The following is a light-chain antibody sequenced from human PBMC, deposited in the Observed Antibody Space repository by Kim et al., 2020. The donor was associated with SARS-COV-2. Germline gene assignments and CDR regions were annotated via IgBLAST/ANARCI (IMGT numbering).Light chain of an antibody. Sequence: DIQMTQSPSTLSASVGDRVTITCRASQSISSWLAWYQQKPGKAPKLLIYKASSLESGVPSRFSGSGSGTEFTLTISSLQPDDFATYYCQQYNSLPLTFGTGTKVDIK. CDR2: KAS. CDR1: QSISSW. V-gene: IGKV1-5*03. J-gene: IGKJ3*01. CDR3: QQYNSLPLT.